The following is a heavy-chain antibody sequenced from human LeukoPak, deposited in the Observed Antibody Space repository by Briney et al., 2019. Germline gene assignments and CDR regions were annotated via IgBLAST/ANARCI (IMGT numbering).Heavy chain of an antibody. CDR2: FFSGGST. V-gene: IGHV3-53*01. J-gene: IGHJ6*03. CDR1: GFTVRSNY. CDR3: ARVDYYYYYMDV. Sequence: GGSLRLSCAASGFTVRSNYMSWVRQAPGKGLEWVSVFFSGGSTYYADSVKGRFTISRDNSKNTLYLQMNSLRAEGTAVYYCARVDYYYYYMDVWGTGTTVTVSS.